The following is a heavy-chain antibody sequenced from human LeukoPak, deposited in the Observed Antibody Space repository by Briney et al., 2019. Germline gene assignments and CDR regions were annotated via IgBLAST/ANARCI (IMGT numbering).Heavy chain of an antibody. D-gene: IGHD1-26*01. V-gene: IGHV1-2*02. J-gene: IGHJ4*02. CDR2: INPNSGGT. CDR3: ATDRYSGSYYEDY. CDR1: GYTFTGYY. Sequence: VASVKVSCKASGYTFTGYYMHWVRQAPGQGLEWMGWINPNSGGTNYAQKFQGRVTMTRDTSISTAYMELSRLRSEDTAVYYCATDRYSGSYYEDYWGQGTLVTVSS.